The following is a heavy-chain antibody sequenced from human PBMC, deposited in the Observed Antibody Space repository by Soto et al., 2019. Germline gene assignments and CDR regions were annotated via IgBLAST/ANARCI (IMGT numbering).Heavy chain of an antibody. CDR2: ISSSSSYI. J-gene: IGHJ6*02. Sequence: GGSLRLSCAASGFTFSSYSMNWVRQAPGKGLEWVSSISSSSSYIYYADSVKGRFTISRDNAKNSLYLQMNSLRAEDTAVYYCARVYCSSTSCYSGMDVWGQGATVTVSS. D-gene: IGHD2-2*02. CDR3: ARVYCSSTSCYSGMDV. V-gene: IGHV3-21*01. CDR1: GFTFSSYS.